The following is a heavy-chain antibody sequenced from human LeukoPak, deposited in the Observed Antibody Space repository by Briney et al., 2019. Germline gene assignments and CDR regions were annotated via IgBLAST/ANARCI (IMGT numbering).Heavy chain of an antibody. V-gene: IGHV3-7*01. CDR2: IKADGGEK. CDR3: ARDVGDFDY. J-gene: IGHJ4*02. Sequence: PGGSLRLSCAASGFTFSTYWMNWFRQTPGKGLEWVAKIKADGGEKDHVASVKGRFTISRDNSKNTLYLQMNSLRAEDTAVYYCARDVGDFDYWGQGTLVTVSS. CDR1: GFTFSTYW.